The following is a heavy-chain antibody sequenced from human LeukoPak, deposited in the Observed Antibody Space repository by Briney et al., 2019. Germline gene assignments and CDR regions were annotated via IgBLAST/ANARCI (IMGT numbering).Heavy chain of an antibody. J-gene: IGHJ6*02. Sequence: GGSLRLSCAASGITLSSYAMSWVRQAPGKGLEWVAVISYDGSNKYYADSVKGRFTISRDNSKNTLYLQMNSLRAEDTAVYYCAKGRRDYGDYYYYGMDVWGQGTTVTVSS. D-gene: IGHD4-17*01. CDR1: GITLSSYA. CDR3: AKGRRDYGDYYYYGMDV. CDR2: ISYDGSNK. V-gene: IGHV3-30*18.